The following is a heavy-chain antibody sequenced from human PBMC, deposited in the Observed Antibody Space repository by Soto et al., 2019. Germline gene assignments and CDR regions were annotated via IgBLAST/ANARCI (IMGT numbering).Heavy chain of an antibody. CDR3: ARHPISTVTSFDY. J-gene: IGHJ4*02. CDR1: GGSISSYY. CDR2: IYYSGST. Sequence: SETLSLTCTVSGGSISSYYWSWIRQPPGKGLEWIGYIYYSGSTNYNPSLKSRVTISVDTSKNQFSLKLSSVTAADTAVYYCARHPISTVTSFDYWGQGTLVTVSS. D-gene: IGHD4-17*01. V-gene: IGHV4-59*08.